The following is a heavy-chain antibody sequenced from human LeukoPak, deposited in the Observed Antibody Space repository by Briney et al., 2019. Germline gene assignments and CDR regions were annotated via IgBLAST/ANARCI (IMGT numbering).Heavy chain of an antibody. J-gene: IGHJ4*02. CDR3: ARGIFGARNY. V-gene: IGHV1-2*02. CDR2: INPNSGGT. Sequence: ASVKVSCKASGYTFTSYGISWVRQAPGQGLEWMGWINPNSGGTNYAQKFQGRVTMTRDTSISTAYMELSRLRSDDTAVYYCARGIFGARNYWGQGTLVTVSS. CDR1: GYTFTSYG. D-gene: IGHD3-3*01.